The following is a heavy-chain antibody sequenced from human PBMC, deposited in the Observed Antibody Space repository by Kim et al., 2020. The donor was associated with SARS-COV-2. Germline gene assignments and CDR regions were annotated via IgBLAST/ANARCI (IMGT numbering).Heavy chain of an antibody. CDR2: ISYDGSNK. CDR1: GFTFSSYA. D-gene: IGHD6-13*01. Sequence: GGSLRLSCAASGFTFSSYAMHWVRQAPGKGLEWVAVISYDGSNKYYADSVKGRFTISRDNSKNTLYLQMNSLRAEDTAVYYCARDGEQQLVPEYFQHWGQGTLVTVSS. J-gene: IGHJ1*01. V-gene: IGHV3-30*04. CDR3: ARDGEQQLVPEYFQH.